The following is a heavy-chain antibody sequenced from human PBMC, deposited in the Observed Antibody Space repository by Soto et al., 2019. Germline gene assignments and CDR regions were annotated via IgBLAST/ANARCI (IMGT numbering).Heavy chain of an antibody. J-gene: IGHJ6*02. CDR1: GGSFSGYY. V-gene: IGHV4-34*01. Sequence: PSETLSLTCAVYGGSFSGYYWSWIRQPPGKGLEWIVEINHSGSTNYNPSLKSRVTISVNTPNNQFSQKLSTVPAADPTVYYCARINAVVADTIYYYYYGMDVWGQGTTVTVFS. CDR3: ARINAVVADTIYYYYYGMDV. D-gene: IGHD2-15*01. CDR2: INHSGST.